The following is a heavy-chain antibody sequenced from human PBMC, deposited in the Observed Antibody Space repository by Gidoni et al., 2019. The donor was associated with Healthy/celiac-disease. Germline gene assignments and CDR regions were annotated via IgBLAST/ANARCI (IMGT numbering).Heavy chain of an antibody. CDR3: AKDIIDSSGYYLDY. CDR2: ISWNSGSI. D-gene: IGHD3-22*01. CDR1: GFTFYDYA. Sequence: EVQLVESGGGLVQPGRSLRLACAASGFTFYDYAMHWVRQAPGKGLEWVSGISWNSGSIGYADSVKGRFTISRDNAKKSLYLQMNSLRDEDTALYYCAKDIIDSSGYYLDYWGQGTLVTVSS. J-gene: IGHJ4*02. V-gene: IGHV3-9*01.